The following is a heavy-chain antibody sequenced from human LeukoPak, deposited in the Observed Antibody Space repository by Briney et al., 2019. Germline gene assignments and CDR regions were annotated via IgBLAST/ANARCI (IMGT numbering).Heavy chain of an antibody. Sequence: RGSRTLSCAAAGFSFSNYWIYWVRQAPVKGLVWVSRINDDGTITTYADSVRGRFAISRDNAKNTLYLQMNSLRPEDTAVYYCVAPWGFWGRGTVVT. CDR3: VAPWGF. D-gene: IGHD1-26*01. J-gene: IGHJ4*02. CDR2: INDDGTIT. CDR1: GFSFSNYW. V-gene: IGHV3-74*01.